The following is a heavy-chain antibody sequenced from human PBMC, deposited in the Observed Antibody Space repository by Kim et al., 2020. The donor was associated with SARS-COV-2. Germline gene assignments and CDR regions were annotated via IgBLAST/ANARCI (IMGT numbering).Heavy chain of an antibody. V-gene: IGHV3-49*03. CDR2: IRSKRYGETT. Sequence: GGSLRLSCTTSGLNFGDYAMSWFRQAPGKGLEWVAFIRSKRYGETTEYAASVKGRFTISRDDSKRIAYLHMNGLKTEDTAVYYCTSGPYYYDSAAYYHDYCGPGTLGTVSS. J-gene: IGHJ4*02. D-gene: IGHD3-22*01. CDR1: GLNFGDYA. CDR3: TSGPYYYDSAAYYHDY.